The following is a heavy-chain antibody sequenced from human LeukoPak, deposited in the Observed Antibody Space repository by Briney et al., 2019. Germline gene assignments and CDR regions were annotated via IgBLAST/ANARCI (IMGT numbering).Heavy chain of an antibody. CDR3: ARVAAAGTYYYYYGMDV. Sequence: GGSLRLSCAASGFTVSSNYMSWVRQAPGKGLEWVSVIYSGGSTYYADSVKGRFTISRDNSKNTLYLQMNSLRAEDTAAYYCARVAAAGTYYYYYGMDVWGQGTTVTVSS. CDR1: GFTVSSNY. V-gene: IGHV3-66*01. CDR2: IYSGGST. D-gene: IGHD6-13*01. J-gene: IGHJ6*02.